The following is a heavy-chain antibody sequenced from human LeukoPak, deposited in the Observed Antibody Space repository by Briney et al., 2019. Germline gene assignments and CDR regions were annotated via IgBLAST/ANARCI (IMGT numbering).Heavy chain of an antibody. CDR2: INPNSGGT. Sequence: ASVKVSCKASGYTFTGYYMHWVRQAPGQGVEWMGWINPNSGGTNYAQKFQGRVTMTRDTSISTAYMELSRLRSDDTAVYYCARDAYYDSSGYLFDYWGQGTLVTVSS. CDR1: GYTFTGYY. V-gene: IGHV1-2*02. D-gene: IGHD3-22*01. J-gene: IGHJ4*02. CDR3: ARDAYYDSSGYLFDY.